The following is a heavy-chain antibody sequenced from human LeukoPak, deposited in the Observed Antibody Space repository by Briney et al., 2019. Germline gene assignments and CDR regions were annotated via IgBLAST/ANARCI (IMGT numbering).Heavy chain of an antibody. CDR1: GGSFSGYY. Sequence: SETLSLTCAVYGGSFSGYYWSWIRQPPGKGLEWIGYIYYSGSTNYNPSLKSRVTISVDTSKNQFSLKLSSVTAADTAVYYCARGRREGIVVVPAFGDYYYYYMDVWGKGTTVTVSS. D-gene: IGHD2-2*01. J-gene: IGHJ6*03. CDR2: IYYSGST. V-gene: IGHV4-59*01. CDR3: ARGRREGIVVVPAFGDYYYYYMDV.